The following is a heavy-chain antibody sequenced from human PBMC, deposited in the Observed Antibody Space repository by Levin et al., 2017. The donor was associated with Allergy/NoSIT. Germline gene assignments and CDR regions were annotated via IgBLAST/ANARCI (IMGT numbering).Heavy chain of an antibody. Sequence: GESLKISCAASGFTVSSNYMSWVRQAPGKGLEWVSVIYSGGSTYYADSVKGRFTISRDNSKNTLYLQMNSLRAEDTAVYYCAREPDTAMVNFDYWGQGTLVTVSS. J-gene: IGHJ4*02. CDR1: GFTVSSNY. V-gene: IGHV3-66*01. D-gene: IGHD5-18*01. CDR2: IYSGGST. CDR3: AREPDTAMVNFDY.